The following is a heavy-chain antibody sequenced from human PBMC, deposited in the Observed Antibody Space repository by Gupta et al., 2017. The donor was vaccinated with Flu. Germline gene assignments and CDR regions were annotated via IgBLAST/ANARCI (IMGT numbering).Heavy chain of an antibody. CDR2: ISGSGGST. V-gene: IGHV3-23*01. CDR3: ATGARWQLWEY. J-gene: IGHJ4*02. CDR1: GFTFSSYA. Sequence: EVQLLDSGGGLVQPGGSLRLSCAASGFTFSSYAMRWVRQAPGKGLEWVSAISGSGGSTYDADSVKGRFTISRDNSKNTLYLQMKSMRAEDTAVYYCATGARWQLWEYWGQGTLVNVSS. D-gene: IGHD5-18*01.